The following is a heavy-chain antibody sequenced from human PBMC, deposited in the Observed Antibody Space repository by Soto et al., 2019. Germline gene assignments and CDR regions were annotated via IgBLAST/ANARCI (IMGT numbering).Heavy chain of an antibody. V-gene: IGHV3-30*18. CDR3: SKAMIGSYDSDAFDV. J-gene: IGHJ3*01. D-gene: IGHD3-22*01. Sequence: GGSLRLSCAASGFSFSRYGIHWVRQAPGKGLEWVAVISYDESTTFYADSVKGRFAISRDNSKNTLFLQMNSLRPEDTAVYYCSKAMIGSYDSDAFDVWGQGTMVTVSS. CDR1: GFSFSRYG. CDR2: ISYDESTT.